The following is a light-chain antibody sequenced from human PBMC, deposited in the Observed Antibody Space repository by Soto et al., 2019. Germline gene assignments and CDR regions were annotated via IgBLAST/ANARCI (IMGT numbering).Light chain of an antibody. CDR1: SSDVGSYNL. J-gene: IGLJ1*01. CDR3: CSYAGTHYV. Sequence: QSALTQPASVSGSPGQSITISCTGTSSDVGSYNLVSWYLQHPGKAPKLMIYEGSKRPSGVSNRFSGSKSGNTASLTISGRQAEDEADYYCCSYAGTHYVFGTGTKLTVL. V-gene: IGLV2-23*01. CDR2: EGS.